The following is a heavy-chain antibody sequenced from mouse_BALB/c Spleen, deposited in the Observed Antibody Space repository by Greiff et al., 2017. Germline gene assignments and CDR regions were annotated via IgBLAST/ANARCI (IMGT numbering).Heavy chain of an antibody. J-gene: IGHJ2*01. Sequence: VQLQQSGAELVRPGTSVKVSCKASGYAFTNYLIEWVKQRPGQGLEWIGVINPGSGGTNYNEKFKGKATLTADKSSSTAYMQLSSLTSDDSAVYFCATLYDGYYTDYWGQGTTLTVSS. CDR2: INPGSGGT. CDR1: GYAFTNYL. D-gene: IGHD2-3*01. V-gene: IGHV1-54*01. CDR3: ATLYDGYYTDY.